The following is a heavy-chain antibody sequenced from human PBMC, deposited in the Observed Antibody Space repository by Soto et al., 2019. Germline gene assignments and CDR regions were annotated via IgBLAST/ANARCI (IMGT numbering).Heavy chain of an antibody. Sequence: ASVKVSCKASGYTFTSYYMHWVRQAPGQGLEWMGIINPSGGSTSYAQKFQGRVTMTRDTSTSTVYMELSSLRSEDTAVYYCARRGAVVVPAAINWFDPWGQGTLVTVTS. CDR1: GYTFTSYY. CDR3: ARRGAVVVPAAINWFDP. CDR2: INPSGGST. V-gene: IGHV1-46*03. J-gene: IGHJ5*02. D-gene: IGHD2-2*01.